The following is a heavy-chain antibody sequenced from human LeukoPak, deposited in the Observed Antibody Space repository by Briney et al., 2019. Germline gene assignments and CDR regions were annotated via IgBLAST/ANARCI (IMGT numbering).Heavy chain of an antibody. J-gene: IGHJ5*02. V-gene: IGHV4-30-4*01. D-gene: IGHD4/OR15-4a*01. CDR1: GGSISSGDYY. CDR3: ARVKTIGWFDP. Sequence: SQTLSLTRTVSGGSISSGDYYWSWIRQPPGKGLEWIGYIYYSGSTYYNPSLKSRVTISVDTSKNQFSLKLSSVTAADTAVYYCARVKTIGWFDPWGQGTLVTVSS. CDR2: IYYSGST.